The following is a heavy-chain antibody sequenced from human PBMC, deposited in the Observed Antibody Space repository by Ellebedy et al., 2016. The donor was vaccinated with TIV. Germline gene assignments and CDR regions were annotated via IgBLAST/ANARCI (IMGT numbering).Heavy chain of an antibody. D-gene: IGHD5-24*01. CDR2: INAGNGNT. CDR3: ARGRGDGYNLNLYY. CDR1: GYTFTSYG. V-gene: IGHV1-3*01. J-gene: IGHJ4*02. Sequence: AASVKVSCKASGYTFTSYGINWVRQAPGQRLEWMGWINAGNGNTKYSQKFQGRVTITRDTSANTAYMELSSLRSEDTAVYYCARGRGDGYNLNLYYWGQGALVSVSS.